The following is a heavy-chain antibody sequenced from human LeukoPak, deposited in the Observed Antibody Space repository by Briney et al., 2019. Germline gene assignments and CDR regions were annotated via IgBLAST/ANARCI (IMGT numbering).Heavy chain of an antibody. D-gene: IGHD3-22*01. Sequence: SETLSLTCAVYGGSFSGYHWSWIRQPPGKGLEWIGEINHSGSTNYTPSLKRRVTISVDTSKNQFSLKLSSVTAADTAVYYCARGSRQYYYDRGLYFDYWGQGTLVTVSS. CDR2: INHSGST. CDR1: GGSFSGYH. CDR3: ARGSRQYYYDRGLYFDY. V-gene: IGHV4-34*01. J-gene: IGHJ4*02.